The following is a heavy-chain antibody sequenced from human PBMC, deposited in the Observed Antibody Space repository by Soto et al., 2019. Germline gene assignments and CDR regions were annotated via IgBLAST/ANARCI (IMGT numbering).Heavy chain of an antibody. CDR1: GFTFNSHV. Sequence: PGGSLRLSCAASGFTFNSHVMHWVRQAPGKGLEWVAVAWYDGRKEYYADFVKGRFTISRDNYRNTVYVQLNSLRAEDTAVYYCARARRGRWHDLDYWGQGTQVTVSS. D-gene: IGHD2-15*01. J-gene: IGHJ4*02. CDR2: AWYDGRKE. CDR3: ARARRGRWHDLDY. V-gene: IGHV3-33*01.